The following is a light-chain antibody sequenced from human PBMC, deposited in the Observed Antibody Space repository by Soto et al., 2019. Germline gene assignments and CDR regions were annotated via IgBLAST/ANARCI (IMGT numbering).Light chain of an antibody. J-gene: IGKJ1*01. V-gene: IGKV3-20*01. CDR3: QYYANPPRT. CDR2: GAS. Sequence: EIVLTQSPGTLSLSPGERATLSCRASQSVTNNYLAWYQQKPGQAPRFLIYGASSRATGIPERFSGSGSGTDFTLTISRLEPEDFAVYYCQYYANPPRTFGQGTKVEI. CDR1: QSVTNNY.